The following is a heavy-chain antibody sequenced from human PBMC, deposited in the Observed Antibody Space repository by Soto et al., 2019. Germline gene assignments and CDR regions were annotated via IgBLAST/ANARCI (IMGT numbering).Heavy chain of an antibody. CDR3: ASSLLTPFEY. D-gene: IGHD7-27*01. Sequence: EVHLVESGGGLVQPGGSLRLSCAASGFTFSTYWMHWVRQVPGKGLVWVSRINSDGGSTTYADSVKGRFTISRDNAKSTLYLQLNSLRVEDTAVYYCASSLLTPFEYWGQGTLVTAS. V-gene: IGHV3-74*01. J-gene: IGHJ4*02. CDR2: INSDGGST. CDR1: GFTFSTYW.